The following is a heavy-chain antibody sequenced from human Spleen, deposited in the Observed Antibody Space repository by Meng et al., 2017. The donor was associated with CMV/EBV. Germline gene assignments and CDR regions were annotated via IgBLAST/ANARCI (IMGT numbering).Heavy chain of an antibody. J-gene: IGHJ4*02. CDR3: AREYVEMATIGVFDY. Sequence: EVQLVESGGXLVKPGGSLRLSCAASGFTFSSYSMNWVRQAPGKGLEWVSSISSSSSYIYYADSVKGRFTISRDNAKNSLYLQMNSLRAEDTAVYYCAREYVEMATIGVFDYWGQGTLVTVSS. CDR2: ISSSSSYI. CDR1: GFTFSSYS. D-gene: IGHD5-24*01. V-gene: IGHV3-21*01.